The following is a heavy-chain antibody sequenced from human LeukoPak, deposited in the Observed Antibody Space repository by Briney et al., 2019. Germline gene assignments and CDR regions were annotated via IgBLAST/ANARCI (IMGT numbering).Heavy chain of an antibody. V-gene: IGHV3-15*07. CDR2: IASKTDGGST. Sequence: PGGSLRLSCSASGLTLTNAWMNWVRQAPGEGLDWVGRIASKTDGGSTDYAAPVKDRFTISRAASKNTLNLQMNSLKTEDTAVYYCTPKIRGDRGQGTLVTVSS. CDR3: TPKIRGD. D-gene: IGHD2-21*02. J-gene: IGHJ4*02. CDR1: GLTLTNAW.